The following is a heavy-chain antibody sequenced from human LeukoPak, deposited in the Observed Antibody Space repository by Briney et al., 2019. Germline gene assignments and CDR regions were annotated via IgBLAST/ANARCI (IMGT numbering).Heavy chain of an antibody. V-gene: IGHV3-23*01. CDR3: ARVSGRGYSYGYGGFDY. J-gene: IGHJ4*02. D-gene: IGHD5-18*01. CDR1: GFTFSSYA. Sequence: GGSLRLSCAASGFTFSSYAMSWVRQAPGKGLEWVSAISGSGGSTYYADSVKGRFTISRDNAKNSLYLQMNSLRAEDTAVYYCARVSGRGYSYGYGGFDYWGQGTLVTVSS. CDR2: ISGSGGST.